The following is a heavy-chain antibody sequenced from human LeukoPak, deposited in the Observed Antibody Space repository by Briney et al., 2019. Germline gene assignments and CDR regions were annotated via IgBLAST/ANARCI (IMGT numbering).Heavy chain of an antibody. CDR1: GFSFRTYG. CDR3: ARATPMDA. V-gene: IGHV3-30*03. Sequence: GGSLRLSCAAPGFSFRTYGMHWVRQAPGKGLEWVAIISDDGDRKSHADSVKGRFTISRDNARNTLFLQMNSLRVEDTAVYYCARATPMDALGKGAMVNGYS. CDR2: ISDDGDRK. J-gene: IGHJ6*04.